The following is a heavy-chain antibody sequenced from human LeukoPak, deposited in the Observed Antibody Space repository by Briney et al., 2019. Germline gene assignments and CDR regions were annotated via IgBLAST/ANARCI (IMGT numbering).Heavy chain of an antibody. CDR3: AKDRGSYYYYYGMDV. V-gene: IGHV3-23*01. J-gene: IGHJ6*02. CDR1: RFIFSSYG. Sequence: GGSLRLSCAASRFIFSSYGMSWVRQAPGKGLEWVSSISGSGGSTYYADSVKGRFTISRDNSKNTLYLQMNSLRAEDTAVYYCAKDRGSYYYYYGMDVWGHGTTVTVS. CDR2: ISGSGGST.